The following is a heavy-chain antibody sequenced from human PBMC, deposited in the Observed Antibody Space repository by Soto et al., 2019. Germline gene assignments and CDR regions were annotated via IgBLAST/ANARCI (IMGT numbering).Heavy chain of an antibody. CDR2: IIPISGTA. D-gene: IGHD2-21*01. CDR1: GYTFTSYY. J-gene: IGHJ4*02. V-gene: IGHV1-69*06. Sequence: GASVKVSCKASGYTFTSYYMHWVRQAPGQGLEWMGGIIPISGTANYAQKFKGTVTITADKYTSVAYMELSSLRSEDTAVYFCVRAPLDYYSADYFDNWGQGTLVTVSS. CDR3: VRAPLDYYSADYFDN.